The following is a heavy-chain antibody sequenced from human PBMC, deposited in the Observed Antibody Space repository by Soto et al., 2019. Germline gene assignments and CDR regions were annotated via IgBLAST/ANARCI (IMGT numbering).Heavy chain of an antibody. CDR3: ARGPRYIYGSDY. Sequence: PSETLSLTCSVSGYSISSGYYWGWIRQAPGKGLEWIGNIHHSGSTYYNPSLESRVTISIDTSKNQFSLKLSSVTAADTAVYYCARGPRYIYGSDYWGQGTLVTVSS. CDR2: IHHSGST. CDR1: GYSISSGYY. J-gene: IGHJ4*02. V-gene: IGHV4-38-2*02. D-gene: IGHD5-18*01.